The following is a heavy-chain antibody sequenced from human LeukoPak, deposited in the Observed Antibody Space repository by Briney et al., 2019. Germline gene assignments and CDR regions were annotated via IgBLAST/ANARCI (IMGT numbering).Heavy chain of an antibody. V-gene: IGHV1-46*01. J-gene: IGHJ5*02. CDR1: GYTFTSCY. D-gene: IGHD2-15*01. CDR3: AREIVVVVAATVGNWFDP. CDR2: INPSGGST. Sequence: ASVKVSCKASGYTFTSCYMHWVRQAPGQGLEWMGIINPSGGSTSYAQKFQGRVTMTRDTSTSTVYMELSSLRSEDTAVYYCAREIVVVVAATVGNWFDPWGQGTLVTVSS.